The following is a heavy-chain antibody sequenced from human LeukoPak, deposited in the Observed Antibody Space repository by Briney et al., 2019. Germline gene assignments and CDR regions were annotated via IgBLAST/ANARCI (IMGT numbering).Heavy chain of an antibody. CDR3: TRLGSWVDY. CDR1: GSIFTSYW. J-gene: IGHJ4*02. V-gene: IGHV5-51*01. CDR2: IYPGDSDT. Sequence: GASLQISCKGSGSIFTSYWIGWVRQLPGKGLEWMGIIYPGDSDTRYSPSFQGQVTISADKSITTAYLQVSSLKAADTAMYYCTRLGSWVDYWGQGTLVTVSS. D-gene: IGHD3-10*01.